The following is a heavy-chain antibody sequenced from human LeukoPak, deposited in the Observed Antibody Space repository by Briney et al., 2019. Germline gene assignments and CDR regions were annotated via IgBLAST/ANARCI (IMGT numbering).Heavy chain of an antibody. CDR2: IYYSGRT. J-gene: IGHJ3*02. CDR3: ASRLPYYYDNSGYYLDAFDI. D-gene: IGHD3-22*01. V-gene: IGHV4-59*08. Sequence: SETLSHTCILSGGSISSYYWSWIRQPPGKGLEWIGYIYYSGRTNYNPSLKSRVTISVDTSKNQFSLKLSSVTAADTAVYYCASRLPYYYDNSGYYLDAFDIWGQGTMVTVSS. CDR1: GGSISSYY.